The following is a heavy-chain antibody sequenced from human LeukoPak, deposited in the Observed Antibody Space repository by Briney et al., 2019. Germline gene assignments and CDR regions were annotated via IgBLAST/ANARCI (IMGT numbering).Heavy chain of an antibody. V-gene: IGHV7-4-1*02. J-gene: IGHJ4*02. CDR2: INTNTGNP. D-gene: IGHD4-23*01. Sequence: ASVKVSCKVSGYTLTELSMHWVRQAPGQGLEWMGWINTNTGNPTYAQGFTGRFVFSLDTSVSTAYLQISSLQAEDTAVYFCARDYFRLSTVVTPWLPHWGQGTLVTVSS. CDR3: ARDYFRLSTVVTPWLPH. CDR1: GYTLTELS.